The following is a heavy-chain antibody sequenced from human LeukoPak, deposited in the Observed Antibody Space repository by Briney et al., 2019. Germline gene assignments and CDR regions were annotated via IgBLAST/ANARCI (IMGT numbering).Heavy chain of an antibody. CDR1: GYSFSSYS. Sequence: GESLKISWKASGYSFSSYSIGWVRQKPGKGLEWMGIIYPGDSDTRYSPSFEGQLSISADKSISTAYLKWSSLKASDTAMYYCARLTSPKGYDAFDIWGQGTMVIVSS. CDR3: ARLTSPKGYDAFDI. CDR2: IYPGDSDT. V-gene: IGHV5-51*01. D-gene: IGHD2/OR15-2a*01. J-gene: IGHJ3*02.